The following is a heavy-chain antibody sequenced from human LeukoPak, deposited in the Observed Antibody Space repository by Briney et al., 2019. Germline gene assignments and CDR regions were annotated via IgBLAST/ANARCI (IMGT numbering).Heavy chain of an antibody. Sequence: SGGSLRLSCAASGFTVSSYGMNWVRQPPGKGLEWIGYVYYSGSTNYNPSLKSRVTISVDTSRNQFSLKLNSVTAADTAVYYCAKSNGYGLIDIWGQGTMVTVSS. CDR2: VYYSGST. CDR1: GFTVSSYG. J-gene: IGHJ3*02. D-gene: IGHD3-22*01. V-gene: IGHV4-59*02. CDR3: AKSNGYGLIDI.